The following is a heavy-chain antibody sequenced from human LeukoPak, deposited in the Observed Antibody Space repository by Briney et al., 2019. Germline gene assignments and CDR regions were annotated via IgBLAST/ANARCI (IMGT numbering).Heavy chain of an antibody. CDR3: ARESWCGPYGMDV. V-gene: IGHV4-31*03. CDR1: GGSISSGGYY. J-gene: IGHJ6*02. CDR2: IYYSGST. Sequence: PSETLSLTCTVSGGSISSGGYYWSWIRQHPGKGLEWIGYIYYSGSTYYNPSLKSRVTISVGTSKNQFSLKLSSVTAADTAVYYCARESWCGPYGMDVWGQGTTVTVSS. D-gene: IGHD3-3*01.